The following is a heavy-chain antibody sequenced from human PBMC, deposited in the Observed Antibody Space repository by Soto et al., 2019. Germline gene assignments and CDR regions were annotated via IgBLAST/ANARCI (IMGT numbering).Heavy chain of an antibody. J-gene: IGHJ6*01. V-gene: IGHV1-3*01. CDR1: GYIFTSYA. CDR3: ARAPGNYYYYAMDV. D-gene: IGHD1-26*01. Sequence: QVPLVQSGTEVKKPGASVKVSCKASGYIFTSYAMHWVRQAPGQRLEWMGSINGANGNTKYSQKFQGRVTITRDTSASTAYMELSSLRSEDTDIYYCARAPGNYYYYAMDVWGQGTTVTVSS. CDR2: INGANGNT.